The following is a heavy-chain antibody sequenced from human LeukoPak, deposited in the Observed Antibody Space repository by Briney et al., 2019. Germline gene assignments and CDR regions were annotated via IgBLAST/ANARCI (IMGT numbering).Heavy chain of an antibody. J-gene: IGHJ3*02. CDR1: GFTFSSYA. CDR2: ISSSSSTI. CDR3: ARVADQRTSSSWYPEAFDI. V-gene: IGHV3-48*01. Sequence: GGSLRLSCAASGFTFSSYAMSWVRQAPGKGLEWVSYISSSSSTIYYADSVKGRFTISRDNSKNTLYLQMNSLRAEDTAVYYCARVADQRTSSSWYPEAFDIWGQGTMVTVSS. D-gene: IGHD6-13*01.